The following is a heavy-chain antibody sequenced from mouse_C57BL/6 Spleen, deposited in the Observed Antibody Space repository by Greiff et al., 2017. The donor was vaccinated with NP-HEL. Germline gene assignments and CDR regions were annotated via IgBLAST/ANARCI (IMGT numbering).Heavy chain of an antibody. CDR1: GYTFTSYW. CDR2: IDPSDSHT. V-gene: IGHV1-69*01. CDR3: ARADSSGSAWFAY. D-gene: IGHD3-2*02. J-gene: IGHJ3*01. Sequence: VQLQQSGAELVMPGASVKLSCKASGYTFTSYWMHWVKQRPGQGLEWIGEIDPSDSHTNYNQKFKGKSTLTVDKSSSTAYMQLSSLTSEDSAVYYCARADSSGSAWFAYWGQGTLVTVSA.